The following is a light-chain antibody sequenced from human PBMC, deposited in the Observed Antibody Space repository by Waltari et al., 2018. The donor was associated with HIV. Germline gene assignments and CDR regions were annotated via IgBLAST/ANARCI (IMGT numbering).Light chain of an antibody. CDR2: AAS. Sequence: DIQMTQSPSSLSASVGERVTITCRASQSISSYLNWYKQKPGKAPKLLIYAASSLQSGVPSRFSGSGSGTDFTLTISSLQPEDFATYYCQQSYSTPRTFGGGTKVEIK. CDR3: QQSYSTPRT. CDR1: QSISSY. V-gene: IGKV1-39*01. J-gene: IGKJ4*01.